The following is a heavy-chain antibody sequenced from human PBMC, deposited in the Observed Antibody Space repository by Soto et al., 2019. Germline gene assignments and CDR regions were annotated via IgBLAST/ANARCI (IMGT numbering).Heavy chain of an antibody. D-gene: IGHD6-19*01. Sequence: PGESLKISCKGSGYSFTSYWIGWVRQMPGKGLEWMGIIYPGDSDTRYSPSFQGQVTISADKSISTAYLQWSSLKASDTAMYYFSRHHGYSSGWYYGRAVGMDVWGQGTTVTVSS. V-gene: IGHV5-51*01. CDR3: SRHHGYSSGWYYGRAVGMDV. CDR1: GYSFTSYW. CDR2: IYPGDSDT. J-gene: IGHJ6*02.